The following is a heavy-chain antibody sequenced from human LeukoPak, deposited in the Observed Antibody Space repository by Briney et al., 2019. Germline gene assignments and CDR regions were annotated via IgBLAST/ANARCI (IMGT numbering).Heavy chain of an antibody. Sequence: GGSLRLSCAASGFTFDDYAMHWVRQAPGKGLEWVSGISWNSGSIGYADSVKGRFTISRDNAKNSLYLQMNSLRAEDTALYYCARGLGIAGRSTNYYYYYMDVWGRGTTVTVSS. D-gene: IGHD2-21*01. CDR3: ARGLGIAGRSTNYYYYYMDV. CDR1: GFTFDDYA. V-gene: IGHV3-9*01. CDR2: ISWNSGSI. J-gene: IGHJ6*03.